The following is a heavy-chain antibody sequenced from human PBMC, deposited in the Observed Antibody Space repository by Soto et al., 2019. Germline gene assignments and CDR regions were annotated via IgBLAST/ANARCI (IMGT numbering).Heavy chain of an antibody. V-gene: IGHV4-31*03. Sequence: QVQLQESGPGLVKPSQTLSLTCTVSGGSISSGGYYWSWIRQHPGKGLEWIGYIYNSGTTYYNPPIQSRVTISADTSKNPYSLKLSSVSAADTAVYYCARDTAPWGQGTLVTVST. CDR2: IYNSGTT. CDR1: GGSISSGGYY. J-gene: IGHJ5*02. CDR3: ARDTAP. D-gene: IGHD5-18*01.